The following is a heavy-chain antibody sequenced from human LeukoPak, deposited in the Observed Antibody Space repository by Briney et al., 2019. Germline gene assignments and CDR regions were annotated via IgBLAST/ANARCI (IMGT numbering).Heavy chain of an antibody. Sequence: PSETLSLTCAVYGGSFSGYYWSWIRQPPGKGLEWIGEINHSGSTNYNPSLKSRVTISVDTSMNQFSLKLSSVTAADTAVYYCARGYPGRSWFDPWGQGTLVTVSS. V-gene: IGHV4-34*01. CDR2: INHSGST. J-gene: IGHJ5*02. CDR1: GGSFSGYY. CDR3: ARGYPGRSWFDP.